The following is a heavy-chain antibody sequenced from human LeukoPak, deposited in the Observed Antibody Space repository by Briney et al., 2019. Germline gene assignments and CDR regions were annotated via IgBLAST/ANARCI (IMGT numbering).Heavy chain of an antibody. CDR2: IYYSGST. CDR1: GGSISSGAYP. J-gene: IGHJ6*02. CDR3: ARGRGV. Sequence: PSETLSLTCTVSGGSISSGAYPWSWIRQHPGEGLEWIGYIYYSGSTYYNPSLKSRVSISVDASKNQFSLKLSSVTAADTAVYYCARGRGVWGQGTTVTVSS. V-gene: IGHV4-31*03.